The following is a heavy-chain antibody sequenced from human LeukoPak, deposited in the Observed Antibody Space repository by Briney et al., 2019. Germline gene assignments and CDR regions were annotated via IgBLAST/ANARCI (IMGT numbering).Heavy chain of an antibody. D-gene: IGHD3-22*01. V-gene: IGHV3-53*01. CDR3: ARALVTYYDSSSYYGVGAFDL. CDR2: IYSGGST. J-gene: IGHJ3*01. CDR1: GFTVSSNY. Sequence: GGSLRLSCAASGFTVSSNYMSWVRQAPGKGLEWVSAIYSGGSTYYADSVKGRFTISRDNSKNPRYLEMNSLRDEDTAVYYCARALVTYYDSSSYYGVGAFDLWGQGTMVSVSS.